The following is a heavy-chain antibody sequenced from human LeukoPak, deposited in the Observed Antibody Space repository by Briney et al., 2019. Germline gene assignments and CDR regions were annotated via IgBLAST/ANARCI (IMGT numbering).Heavy chain of an antibody. Sequence: GESLKISCKGSGYSFTSYWIGWVRQVPGKGLEWMGLIWPDDSDKRYSPSFQGQVTISADKSISTAYLQRSSLKASDTAMYYCARQGKDGYRVVDYWGQGTLVTVSS. D-gene: IGHD5-24*01. CDR1: GYSFTSYW. CDR2: IWPDDSDK. CDR3: ARQGKDGYRVVDY. V-gene: IGHV5-51*01. J-gene: IGHJ4*02.